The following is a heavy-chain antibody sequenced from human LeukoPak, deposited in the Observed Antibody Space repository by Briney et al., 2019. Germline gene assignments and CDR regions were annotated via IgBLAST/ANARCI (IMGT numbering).Heavy chain of an antibody. CDR1: GGSISSSNSY. CDR3: ARHIQGANVCDY. CDR2: LSYSGST. J-gene: IGHJ4*02. D-gene: IGHD2-21*01. Sequence: PSETLSLTCTVSGGSISSSNSYWGWIRQPPGKGLEWIGTLSYSGSTYYNPSLKSRITISVDTSKSQFSVRLSSVTAADTALYYCARHIQGANVCDYWGQGTLVTVPS. V-gene: IGHV4-39*01.